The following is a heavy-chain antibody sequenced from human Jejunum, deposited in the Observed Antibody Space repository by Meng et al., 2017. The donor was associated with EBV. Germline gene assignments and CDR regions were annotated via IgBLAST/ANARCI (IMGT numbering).Heavy chain of an antibody. D-gene: IGHD1-1*01. J-gene: IGHJ4*02. CDR1: GFSVSTSGVG. V-gene: IGHV2-5*01. CDR3: PHIEGGGTSGFLDY. Sequence: SKDAVSRRAQPTLAHPVTCPFAGFSVSTSGVGVGWIRPPPGKALEWLAVIYWCDDKRYSPSLKSRLTITKDTSKTQVVLTMTNMDPVDTATYYCPHIEGGGTSGFLDYWGQGTLVTVSS. CDR2: IYWCDDK.